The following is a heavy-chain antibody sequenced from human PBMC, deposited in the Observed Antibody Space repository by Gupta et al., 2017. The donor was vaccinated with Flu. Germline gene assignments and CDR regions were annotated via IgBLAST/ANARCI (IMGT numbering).Heavy chain of an antibody. CDR2: IRSDGGST. D-gene: IGHD2-2*01. V-gene: IGHV3-74*01. J-gene: IGHJ4*02. CDR1: GFAFSGYW. CDR3: ARDEYPMYDF. Sequence: EVHLVESGGGLVQPGGSLRLSCAASGFAFSGYWMHWVRQAPGKGLEWVSRIRSDGGSTSYADSVKGRFTISRDNTKNTVYLQMNSLRAEDTAGYYCARDEYPMYDFWGQGTLVTVSS.